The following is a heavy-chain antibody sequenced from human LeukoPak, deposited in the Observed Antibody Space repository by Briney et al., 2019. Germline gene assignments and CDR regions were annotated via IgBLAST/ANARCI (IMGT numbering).Heavy chain of an antibody. D-gene: IGHD3-10*01. CDR2: IYPDDSDT. CDR1: GYSFTSYW. V-gene: IGHV5-51*01. J-gene: IGHJ6*02. Sequence: GESLKISCKGSGYSFTSYWIGWVRQMPGKGLEWMGIIYPDDSDTRYSPSFQGQVTISADKSISTAYLQWSSLKASDTAMYYCARPNGSGSYGYYYYGMDVWGQGTTVTVSS. CDR3: ARPNGSGSYGYYYYGMDV.